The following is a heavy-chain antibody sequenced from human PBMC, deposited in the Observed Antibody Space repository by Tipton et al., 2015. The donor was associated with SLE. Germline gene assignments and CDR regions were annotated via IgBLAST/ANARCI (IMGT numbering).Heavy chain of an antibody. J-gene: IGHJ6*02. CDR2: ISWDGGST. Sequence: SLRLSCAASGFTFDDYAMHWVRQAPGKGLEWVSLISWDGGSTYYADSVKGRFTISRDNSKNSLYLQMNSLRAEDTALYYCAKVARPRYQFDFWRGEESALDVWGQGTTVTVSS. D-gene: IGHD3-3*01. V-gene: IGHV3-43D*03. CDR1: GFTFDDYA. CDR3: AKVARPRYQFDFWRGEESALDV.